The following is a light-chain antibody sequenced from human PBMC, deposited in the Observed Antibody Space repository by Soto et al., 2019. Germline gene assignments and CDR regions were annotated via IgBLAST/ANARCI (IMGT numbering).Light chain of an antibody. J-gene: IGKJ1*01. V-gene: IGKV3-20*01. CDR3: QQYENYWT. Sequence: EIILTQSPDTLSLSPVEIATLSFMASQTVSSNYLAWCQQRPGQAPRLLIYGASTRATGIPDRFSGSGSGTDFTLTISSLQSEDLGIYYCQQYENYWTFGQGTKVDI. CDR1: QTVSSNY. CDR2: GAS.